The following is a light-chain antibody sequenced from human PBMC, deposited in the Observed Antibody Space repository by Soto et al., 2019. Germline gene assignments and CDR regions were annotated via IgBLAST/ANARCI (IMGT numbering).Light chain of an antibody. CDR2: AAS. CDR3: PQSYSTPRT. J-gene: IGKJ1*01. Sequence: DIQMTQSPSSLSASVGDRVTITCRASQSISSYLNWYQQKPGKAPKLLIYAASSLQSGVPSRFSGSGSGTDFTLTISSLQPEDCATCYCPQSYSTPRTFGQGTKVEIK. V-gene: IGKV1-39*01. CDR1: QSISSY.